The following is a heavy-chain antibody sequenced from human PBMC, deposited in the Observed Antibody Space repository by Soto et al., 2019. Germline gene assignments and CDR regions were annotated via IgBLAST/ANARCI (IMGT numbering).Heavy chain of an antibody. D-gene: IGHD2-15*01. CDR2: IYWDDDK. CDR3: AHDLGYCSGGSCNNWFDP. J-gene: IGHJ5*02. V-gene: IGHV2-5*02. CDR1: GFSLSTSGVG. Sequence: QITLKESGPTLVKPTQTLTLTCTFSGFSLSTSGVGVGWIRQPPGKALEWLALIYWDDDKRYSPSLKSRLTITKDTSKNQVVLTMTNTDPVDTATYYCAHDLGYCSGGSCNNWFDPWGQGTLVTVSS.